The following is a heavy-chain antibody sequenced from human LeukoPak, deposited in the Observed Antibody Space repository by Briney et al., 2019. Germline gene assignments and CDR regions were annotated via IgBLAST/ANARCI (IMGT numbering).Heavy chain of an antibody. J-gene: IGHJ4*02. D-gene: IGHD2-15*01. CDR3: ARDAVQAGTPFYFDF. CDR1: GFIFASYG. Sequence: GGSLRLSCSASGFIFASYGMNWVRQAPGKGLQWVSYISAGSSNTFYADSVKGRFTISRDDADNSLHLQMNSLSAEDTAVYYCARDAVQAGTPFYFDFRGQGALVTVSS. V-gene: IGHV3-48*01. CDR2: ISAGSSNT.